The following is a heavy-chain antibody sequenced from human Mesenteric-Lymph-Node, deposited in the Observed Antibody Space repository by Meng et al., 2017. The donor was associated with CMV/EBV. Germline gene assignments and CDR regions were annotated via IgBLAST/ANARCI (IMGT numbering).Heavy chain of an antibody. Sequence: GESLKISCAASGFTFSSYAMSWVRQAPGKGLEWVSVIHSGGSSTYYADSVKGRFTISRDNSKNTLYLQMNSLRAEDTAVYYCAKGVTSPLGYWGQGTLVTVSS. CDR1: GFTFSSYA. D-gene: IGHD4-23*01. CDR3: AKGVTSPLGY. V-gene: IGHV3-23*03. J-gene: IGHJ4*02. CDR2: IHSGGSST.